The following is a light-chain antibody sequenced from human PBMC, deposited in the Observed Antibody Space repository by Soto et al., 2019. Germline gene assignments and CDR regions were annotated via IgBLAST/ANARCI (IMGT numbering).Light chain of an antibody. CDR3: QHTRT. J-gene: IGKJ1*01. CDR1: QNINNW. Sequence: DFQMTQSPSTLSASVGDRVTITCRASQNINNWVAWYQQKPGKAPKFLIYDASTLQRGVSSRFSGSGFGTAFSLTINSLQPDDSGSYYCQHTRTFGQGTKGEVK. CDR2: DAS. V-gene: IGKV1-5*01.